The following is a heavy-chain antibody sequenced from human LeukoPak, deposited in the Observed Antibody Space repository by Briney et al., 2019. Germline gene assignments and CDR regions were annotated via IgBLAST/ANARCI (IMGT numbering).Heavy chain of an antibody. D-gene: IGHD2-21*01. CDR1: GGSISSYY. CDR2: IYYSGST. V-gene: IGHV4-59*01. Sequence: PPETLSLTCAVSGGSISSYYWSWIRQPPGKGLEWIGYIYYSGSTNYNPSLKSRVTISVDTSKNQFSLKLSSVTAADTAVYYCARLVRYYGMDVWGQGTTVTVSS. J-gene: IGHJ6*02. CDR3: ARLVRYYGMDV.